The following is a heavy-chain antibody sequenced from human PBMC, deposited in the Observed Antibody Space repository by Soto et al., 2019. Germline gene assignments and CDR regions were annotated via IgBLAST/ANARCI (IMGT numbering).Heavy chain of an antibody. Sequence: QVQLVQSGAEVKKPGASVTVSCKASGYNFSRHGISWVGQAPGEGREWMAWSGNTNYPQKFQGRLTLTTNPSTRTAYRELRSLRSDDTDVYYCERWADDFSSSYYYEYWGQGTLVTVSS. CDR2: SGNT. J-gene: IGHJ4*02. CDR3: ERWADDFSSSYYYEY. CDR1: GYNFSRHG. D-gene: IGHD3-3*01. V-gene: IGHV1-18*04.